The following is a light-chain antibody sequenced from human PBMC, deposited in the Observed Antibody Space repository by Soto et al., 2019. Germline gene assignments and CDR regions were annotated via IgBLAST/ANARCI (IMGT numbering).Light chain of an antibody. J-gene: IGKJ1*01. CDR2: DAS. V-gene: IGKV1-5*01. CDR1: QTVNAW. Sequence: DIQMTQSPSTLSASLGDRVTITCRASQTVNAWLAWYQHKPGKAPKPLIYDASSLESGVPARFSGSGSGTEFILTISSLQPDDVGTYYCQQYNTHSGTFGQGTKVK. CDR3: QQYNTHSGT.